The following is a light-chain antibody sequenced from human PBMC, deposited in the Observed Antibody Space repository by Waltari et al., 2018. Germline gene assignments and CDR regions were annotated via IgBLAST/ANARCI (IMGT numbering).Light chain of an antibody. Sequence: QSVLTPPPSASGTPAQRLTIPCSRRSSNPGSNPLNWYQLPPRTAPKLHCYSNDHRPSGVPDRFSASKSGTSASLAISGLQSEDEADYYCSSWDESLNGLVFGGGTKLTVL. V-gene: IGLV1-44*01. CDR3: SSWDESLNGLV. CDR2: SND. CDR1: SSNPGSNP. J-gene: IGLJ2*01.